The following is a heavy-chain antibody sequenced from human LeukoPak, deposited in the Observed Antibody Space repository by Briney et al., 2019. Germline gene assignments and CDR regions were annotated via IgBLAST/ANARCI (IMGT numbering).Heavy chain of an antibody. CDR1: GGAFSSYA. CDR3: ARDRWYGDFDY. D-gene: IGHD3-10*01. V-gene: IGHV1-2*06. J-gene: IGHJ4*02. CDR2: INPNRGGT. Sequence: ASVKVSCKASGGAFSSYAISWVRQAPGQGLEWMGRINPNRGGTNYAQKFQGRVTMTRETSISTAYMELSRLRSDDPAVYYCARDRWYGDFDYWGQGTLVTVSS.